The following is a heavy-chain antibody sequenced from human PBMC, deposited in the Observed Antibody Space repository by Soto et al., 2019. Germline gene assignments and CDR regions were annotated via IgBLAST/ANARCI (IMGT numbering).Heavy chain of an antibody. Sequence: SETLSLTCTVSGGSISSGGYYWSWIRKHPGKGLEWIGYIYYSGSTYYNPSLKSRVTISVDTSKNQFSLKLSSVTAADTAVYYCARTSITMVRGVMVYGTDVWGQGTTVTVSS. V-gene: IGHV4-31*03. D-gene: IGHD3-10*01. CDR3: ARTSITMVRGVMVYGTDV. CDR2: IYYSGST. J-gene: IGHJ6*02. CDR1: GGSISSGGYY.